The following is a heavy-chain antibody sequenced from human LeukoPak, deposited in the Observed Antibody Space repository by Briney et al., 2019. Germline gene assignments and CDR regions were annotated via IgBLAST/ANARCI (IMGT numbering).Heavy chain of an antibody. CDR2: IYSSGSTNGST. V-gene: IGHV4-61*02. CDR3: ARVKHDYVWGSPPTYGFDI. Sequence: SETLSLTCTVSGDSISSGSYYWSWIRQPARKGLEWIGRIYSSGSTNGSTNYNPSLKSRVTISVDTSKNQFSLQLSSVTAADTAVYYCARVKHDYVWGSPPTYGFDIWGQGTMVTVSS. D-gene: IGHD3-16*01. J-gene: IGHJ3*02. CDR1: GDSISSGSYY.